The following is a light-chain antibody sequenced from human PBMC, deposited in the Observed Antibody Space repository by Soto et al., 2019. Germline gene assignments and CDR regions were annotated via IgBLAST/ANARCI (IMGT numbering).Light chain of an antibody. Sequence: DIVMTQSPDSLAVSLGERATINCKSSQSVLHSSNNKNYLAWYQQKPGQPPKLLIYWASTRESGVPDRFSGSGSGTDFPLTISSLQAEDVAVYYCQWNNGPPWTFGQGTRVEIK. CDR1: QSVLHSSNNKNY. CDR2: WAS. J-gene: IGKJ1*01. CDR3: QWNNGPPWT. V-gene: IGKV4-1*01.